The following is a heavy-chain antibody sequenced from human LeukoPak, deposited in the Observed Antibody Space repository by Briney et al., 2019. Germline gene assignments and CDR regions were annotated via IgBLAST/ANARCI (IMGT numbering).Heavy chain of an antibody. CDR2: ISSTSAYI. D-gene: IGHD6-19*01. J-gene: IGHJ5*01. V-gene: IGHV3-21*01. CDR3: ARVAVAGPTGWFDS. CDR1: GFTFSSYA. Sequence: GGSLRLSCAASGFTFSSYAMSWVRQAPGKGLEWVSSISSTSAYIYYAESVKGRFSISRDNVDNVVHLQMSSLTNEDTAVYYCARVAVAGPTGWFDSWGQGTLVTVSS.